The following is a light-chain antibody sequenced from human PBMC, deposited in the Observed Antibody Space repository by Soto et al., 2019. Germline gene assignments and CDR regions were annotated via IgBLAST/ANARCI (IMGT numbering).Light chain of an antibody. CDR2: EVS. CDR3: SSNAGSNNLV. V-gene: IGLV2-8*01. J-gene: IGLJ2*01. CDR1: SSDVGDYNY. Sequence: QSALTQPPSASGTPGQSVTIPCNGTSSDVGDYNYVSWYQQHPGKAPKLMIYEVSRRPSGVPDRFSGSKSGNTASLTVSGLQAEDEADYYCSSNAGSNNLVFGGGTQLTVL.